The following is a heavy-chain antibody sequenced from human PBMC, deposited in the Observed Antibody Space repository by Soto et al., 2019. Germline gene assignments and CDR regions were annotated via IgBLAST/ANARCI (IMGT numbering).Heavy chain of an antibody. J-gene: IGHJ4*02. CDR3: ARESREYYFDY. CDR1: GGSISSSSYY. V-gene: IGHV4-39*07. CDR2: IYYSGST. Sequence: SETLSLTCTVSGGSISSSSYYWGWIRQPPGKGLEWIGSIYYSGSTNYNPSLKSRVTISVDTSKNQFSLRLSSVTAADTAVYYCARESREYYFDYWGQGTLVTVSS.